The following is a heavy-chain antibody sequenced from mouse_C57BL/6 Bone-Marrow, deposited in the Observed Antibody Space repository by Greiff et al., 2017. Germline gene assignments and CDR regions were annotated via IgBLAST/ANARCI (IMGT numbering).Heavy chain of an antibody. V-gene: IGHV14-4*01. CDR2: IDPENGDT. D-gene: IGHD2-3*01. CDR3: TTVYDGYFGTY. Sequence: EVQLQQSGAELVRPGASVKLSCTASGFNIKDDYMPWVKQRPEQGLEWIGWIDPENGDTEYASKFQGKATITADTSSNTAYLQLSSLTSEDTAVYYCTTVYDGYFGTYWGQGTLVTVSA. CDR1: GFNIKDDY. J-gene: IGHJ3*01.